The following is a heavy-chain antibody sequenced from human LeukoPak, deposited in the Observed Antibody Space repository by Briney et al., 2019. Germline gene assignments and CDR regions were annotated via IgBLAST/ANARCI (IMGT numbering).Heavy chain of an antibody. V-gene: IGHV3-30*02. Sequence: GGSLRLSCAASGFSLSSYGMHWVRQAPGKGLEWVAFIRYDGINEHYADSVKGRFTISRDNAKNSLYLQMNSLRAEDTAVYYCAKVLLRYFDWPYFDYWGQGTLVTVSS. D-gene: IGHD3-9*01. J-gene: IGHJ4*02. CDR3: AKVLLRYFDWPYFDY. CDR1: GFSLSSYG. CDR2: IRYDGINE.